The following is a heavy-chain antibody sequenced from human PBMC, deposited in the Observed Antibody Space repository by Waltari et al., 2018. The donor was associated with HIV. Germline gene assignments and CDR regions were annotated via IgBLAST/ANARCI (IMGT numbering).Heavy chain of an antibody. CDR3: ARVSLAGWFDP. CDR1: GAYITSRSYS. D-gene: IGHD6-19*01. V-gene: IGHV4-61*02. Sequence: QVQLQASRPGPVKPSQNLSLPRTVPGAYITSRSYSWSWIRQPAGKGLEWIGRVYTSGTTNYNPSLKSRVNRSVDTSKNQISLKMRSVTAADTAVYYCARVSLAGWFDPWGQGTLVTVSS. CDR2: VYTSGTT. J-gene: IGHJ5*02.